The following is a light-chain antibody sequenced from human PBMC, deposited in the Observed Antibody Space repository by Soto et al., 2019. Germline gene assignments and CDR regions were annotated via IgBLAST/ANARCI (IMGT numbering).Light chain of an antibody. CDR3: QQYGSSPWT. Sequence: EIVLTQSPGTLSLSPGERATLSCMASQSVSSSYLAWYQQKPGQAPRLLIYGASSRATGIPDRFSGSGSGTDFTLTISRLEPEDFAVYYCQQYGSSPWTFGQGHKVEIK. J-gene: IGKJ1*01. CDR1: QSVSSSY. V-gene: IGKV3-20*01. CDR2: GAS.